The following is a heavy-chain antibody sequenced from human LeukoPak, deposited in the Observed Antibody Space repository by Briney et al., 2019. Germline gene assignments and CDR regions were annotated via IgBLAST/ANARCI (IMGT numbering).Heavy chain of an antibody. CDR2: IYYSGST. CDR1: GGSISSSSYC. CDR3: ARPPPSYYYDSSGHTDAFDI. J-gene: IGHJ3*02. V-gene: IGHV4-39*01. D-gene: IGHD3-22*01. Sequence: PSETLSLTCTVSGGSISSSSYCWGWIRQPPGKGLQWIGSIYYSGSTYYNPSLKSRVTISVDTSENQFSLKLSSVTAADTAVYYCARPPPSYYYDSSGHTDAFDIWGQGTMVTVSS.